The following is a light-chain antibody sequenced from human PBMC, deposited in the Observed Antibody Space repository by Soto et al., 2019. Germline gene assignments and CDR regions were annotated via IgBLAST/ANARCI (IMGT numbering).Light chain of an antibody. J-gene: IGKJ5*01. CDR3: QQSYTSRIT. CDR2: AAS. Sequence: DIQMTQSPSTLSGSVGDRFTITCRASQSISSYLSWYQQKPGKAPKLLIFAASSLQSGVPSRFSGSGSGTDFTLTVSNLQPEDFATYYCQQSYTSRITFGLGTRLE. V-gene: IGKV1-39*01. CDR1: QSISSY.